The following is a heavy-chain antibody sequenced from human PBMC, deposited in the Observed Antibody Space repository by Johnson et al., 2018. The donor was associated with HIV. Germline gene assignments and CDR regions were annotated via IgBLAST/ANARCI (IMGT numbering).Heavy chain of an antibody. CDR2: ISGSGGTI. V-gene: IGHV3-23*04. D-gene: IGHD3-10*01. CDR1: GFTFSSYA. CDR3: ATLWFGEVSVYDAFDV. Sequence: VQLVESGGGVVRPGGSLRLSCAVSGFTFSSYAMSWVRLAPGKGLEWVSGISGSGGTIHYAESVKGRFTSSRDNSKNTLYLQMNSLRPEDSAVYYCATLWFGEVSVYDAFDVWGQGTMVTVSS. J-gene: IGHJ3*01.